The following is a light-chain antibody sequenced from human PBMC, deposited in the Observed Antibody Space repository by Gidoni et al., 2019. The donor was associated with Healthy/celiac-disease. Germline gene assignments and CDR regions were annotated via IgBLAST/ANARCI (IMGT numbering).Light chain of an antibody. J-gene: IGKJ3*01. CDR3: QQLSSSPLT. Sequence: DIHLPQSPSFLSASVGDRVTITCRASQGIRSYLAWYQQKPGKAPKLLIYAASTLQGGVPSRFSGSGSGTEFTLTISSLQPEDFATYSCQQLSSSPLTFGPGTKVDIK. V-gene: IGKV1-9*01. CDR2: AAS. CDR1: QGIRSY.